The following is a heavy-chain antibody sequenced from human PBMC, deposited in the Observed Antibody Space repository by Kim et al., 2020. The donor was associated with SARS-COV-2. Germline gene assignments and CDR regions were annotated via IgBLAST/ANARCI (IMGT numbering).Heavy chain of an antibody. CDR3: ARDLLYSFDY. V-gene: IGHV4-4*02. CDR2: ST. Sequence: STNNRPSLQSRVTISVDKSKNQFSLKLSTVTAADTAVYYCARDLLYSFDYWGQGTLVTVSS. J-gene: IGHJ4*02.